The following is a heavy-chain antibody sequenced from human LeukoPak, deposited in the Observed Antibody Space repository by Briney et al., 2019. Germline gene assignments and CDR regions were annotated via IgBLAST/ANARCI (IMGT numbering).Heavy chain of an antibody. CDR3: ARHNRDGYNLDY. CDR2: IYYSGST. D-gene: IGHD5-12*01. V-gene: IGHV4-59*08. Sequence: SETLSLTCAVYGESFSSYYWSWIRQPPGKGLEWIGYIYYSGSTNYNPSLKSRVTISVDTSKNQFSLKLSSVTAADTAVYYCARHNRDGYNLDYWGQGTLVTVSS. CDR1: GESFSSYY. J-gene: IGHJ4*02.